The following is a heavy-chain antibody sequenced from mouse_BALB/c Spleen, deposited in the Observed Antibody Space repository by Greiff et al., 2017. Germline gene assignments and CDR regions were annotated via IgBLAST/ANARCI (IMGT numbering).Heavy chain of an antibody. CDR2: ISYSGST. Sequence: EVMLVESGPGLVKPSQSLSLTCTVTGYSITSDYAWNWIRQFPGNKLEWMGYISYSGSTSYNPSLKSRISITRDTSKNQFFLQLNSVTTEDTATYYCARPLSTMIKGTYAMDYWGQGTSVTVSS. D-gene: IGHD2-4*01. V-gene: IGHV3-2*02. CDR3: ARPLSTMIKGTYAMDY. J-gene: IGHJ4*01. CDR1: GYSITSDYA.